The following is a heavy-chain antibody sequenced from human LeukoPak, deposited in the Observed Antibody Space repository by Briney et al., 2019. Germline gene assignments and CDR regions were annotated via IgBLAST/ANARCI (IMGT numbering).Heavy chain of an antibody. J-gene: IGHJ4*02. D-gene: IGHD6-6*01. Sequence: GGSLRLSCAASGFTFRSYAMSWVRQAPGKGLEWVSGMSGSGGRTYYADSVKGRFTISRDNSKNTLSLQMNSLRAEDTAVYYCAKDRDIAVRPYYFDYWGQGTLVTVSS. CDR2: MSGSGGRT. CDR1: GFTFRSYA. CDR3: AKDRDIAVRPYYFDY. V-gene: IGHV3-23*01.